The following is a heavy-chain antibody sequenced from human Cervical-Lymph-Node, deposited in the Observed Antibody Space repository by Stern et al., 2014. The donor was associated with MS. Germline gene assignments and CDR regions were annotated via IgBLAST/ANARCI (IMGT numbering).Heavy chain of an antibody. CDR3: AREDAYCSGGSCSSFDY. J-gene: IGHJ4*02. CDR1: GFTFSSYN. Sequence: EVQLVESGGDLVQSGGSLRLSCAASGFTFSSYNMHWVRQAPGKGLEWVSYISRSSDTTTYYADSVKGRFTISRDIAKNSLFLQMNSLRAEDTALYYCAREDAYCSGGSCSSFDYWGQGTLVTVSS. V-gene: IGHV3-48*01. CDR2: ISRSSDTTT. D-gene: IGHD2-15*01.